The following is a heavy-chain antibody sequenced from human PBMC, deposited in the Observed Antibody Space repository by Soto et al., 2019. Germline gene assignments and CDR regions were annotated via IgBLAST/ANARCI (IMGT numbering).Heavy chain of an antibody. CDR1: GYTFTSYY. CDR3: AREGGVVTPGGYYYYGMDV. Sequence: SVKVSCKASGYTFTSYYMHWVRQAPGQGLEWMGIINPSGGSTSYAQKFQGRVTMTRDTSTSTVYMELSSLRSEDTAVYYCAREGGVVTPGGYYYYGMDVWGQGTTVTVSS. D-gene: IGHD2-21*02. V-gene: IGHV1-46*01. J-gene: IGHJ6*02. CDR2: INPSGGST.